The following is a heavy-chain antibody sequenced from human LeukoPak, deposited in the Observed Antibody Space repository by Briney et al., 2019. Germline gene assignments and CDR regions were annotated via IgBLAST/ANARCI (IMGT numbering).Heavy chain of an antibody. CDR1: GGSISSGGYS. D-gene: IGHD3-22*01. V-gene: IGHV4-30-2*01. J-gene: IGHJ3*02. Sequence: SSETLSLTCAVYGGSISSGGYSWSWIRQPPGKGLEWIGYIYHSGSTYYNPSLKSRVTISVDRSKNQFSLKLSSVTAADTAVYYCAGEGGYYDSSGFDAFDIWGQGTMVTVSS. CDR3: AGEGGYYDSSGFDAFDI. CDR2: IYHSGST.